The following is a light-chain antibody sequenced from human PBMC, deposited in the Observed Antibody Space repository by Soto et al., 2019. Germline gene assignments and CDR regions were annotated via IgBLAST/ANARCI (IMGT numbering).Light chain of an antibody. V-gene: IGKV1-39*01. CDR2: AAS. CDR1: QSISRY. J-gene: IGKJ4*01. Sequence: DIQMTQSPSSLSASVGDRVTITCRASQSISRYLHWYQQKPGKAPKLLIYAASSLHSGVPSRFSGSGSGTDFTLTISSLQPEDFATYSCQQSHSIPLTFGGGTKVEIK. CDR3: QQSHSIPLT.